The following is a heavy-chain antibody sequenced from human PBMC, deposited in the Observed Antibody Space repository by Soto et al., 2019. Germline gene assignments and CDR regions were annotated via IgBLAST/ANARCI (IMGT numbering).Heavy chain of an antibody. V-gene: IGHV3-23*01. CDR3: AKDLQFSSSYESAIHYNN. Sequence: EVQLLEAGGGLVQPGGSLRLTCVASGFTFRNYAMRWVRQAQGKGLEWVSGISGSGGVTYYADSVKGRFTISRDNSKNTLYLQMSRLRAYDTAVYDCAKDLQFSSSYESAIHYNNRGQGTLVTVSS. CDR2: ISGSGGVT. CDR1: GFTFRNYA. D-gene: IGHD2-21*01. J-gene: IGHJ4*02.